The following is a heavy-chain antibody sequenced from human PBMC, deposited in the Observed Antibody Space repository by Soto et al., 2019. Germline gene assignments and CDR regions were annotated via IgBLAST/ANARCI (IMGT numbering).Heavy chain of an antibody. CDR2: IYYSGST. V-gene: IGHV4-39*01. CDR3: ATFYPYRYYYGMDV. Sequence: SETLSLTCTVSGGSISSSSYYWGWIRQPPGKGLEWIGSIYYSGSTYYNPSLKSRVTISVDTSKNQFSLKLSPVTAADTAVYYCATFYPYRYYYGMDVWGQGTTVTVSS. J-gene: IGHJ6*02. D-gene: IGHD1-26*01. CDR1: GGSISSSSYY.